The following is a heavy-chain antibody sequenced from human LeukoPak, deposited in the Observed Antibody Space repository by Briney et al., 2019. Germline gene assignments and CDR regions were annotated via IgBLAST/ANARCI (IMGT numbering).Heavy chain of an antibody. D-gene: IGHD1-26*01. V-gene: IGHV1-2*04. J-gene: IGHJ4*02. CDR3: ARGGLGSAGAIWTPDLPQKYYFDY. Sequence: ASVKVPCKASGYTFTGYYMHWVRQAPGQGLEWMGWINPNSGGTNNAQKFQGWVTMTRDTSISTAYMELSRLRSDDTAVYYCARGGLGSAGAIWTPDLPQKYYFDYWGQGTLVTVSS. CDR1: GYTFTGYY. CDR2: INPNSGGT.